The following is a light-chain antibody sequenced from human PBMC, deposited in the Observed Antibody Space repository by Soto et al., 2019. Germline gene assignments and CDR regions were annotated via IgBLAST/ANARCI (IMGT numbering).Light chain of an antibody. J-gene: IGKJ5*01. V-gene: IGKV3-20*01. Sequence: EIVLTQSPGTLSLSPGERATLSCRASQSVSSSYLAWYQQKPGQAPRLLIYGASSRATGIPDRFSGSGSGTDFTLTISRLEPEDFVVYYCQQYGSSLITFGQGTRLEI. CDR2: GAS. CDR1: QSVSSSY. CDR3: QQYGSSLIT.